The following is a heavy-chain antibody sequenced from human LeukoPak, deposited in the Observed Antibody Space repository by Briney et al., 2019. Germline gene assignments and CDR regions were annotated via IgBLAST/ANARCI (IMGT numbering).Heavy chain of an antibody. D-gene: IGHD6-13*01. Sequence: GGSLRLSCAASGFTVSSNYMSWVRQAPGKGLEWASVINSGGSTYYADSVKGRFTISRHNSKNTLYLQMNSRRAEDTAVYYCARDLQKKAAGNYYYYYGMDVWGLGTTVTVSS. V-gene: IGHV3-53*04. CDR2: INSGGST. CDR3: ARDLQKKAAGNYYYYYGMDV. CDR1: GFTVSSNY. J-gene: IGHJ6*02.